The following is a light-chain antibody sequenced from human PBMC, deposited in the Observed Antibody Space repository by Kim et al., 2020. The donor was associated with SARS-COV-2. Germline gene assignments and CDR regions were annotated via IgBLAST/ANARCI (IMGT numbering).Light chain of an antibody. CDR1: QSVLYSSNNKNY. J-gene: IGKJ4*01. Sequence: DIVLTQSPDSLAVSLGERATINCKSSQSVLYSSNNKNYLAWYQQKPGQPPKLLIYWASTRESGVPDRFSGSGSGTDFTLTISSLQAEDVAVYYCQQYDNSPLTFGGGTKLEI. CDR2: WAS. V-gene: IGKV4-1*01. CDR3: QQYDNSPLT.